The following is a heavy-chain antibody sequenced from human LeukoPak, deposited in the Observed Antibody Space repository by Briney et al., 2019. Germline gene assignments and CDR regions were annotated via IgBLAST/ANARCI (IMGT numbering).Heavy chain of an antibody. D-gene: IGHD3-22*01. V-gene: IGHV3-48*01. CDR1: GFTFSSFS. J-gene: IGHJ4*02. Sequence: GVSLRFTCAASGFTFSSFSMNWVRQAPGKGLERVSYISGSSSTICYADSVKSRFTISRENAKNSLYPQINTLRTEDTAVHNCARDPDYYDSSGYYPAFAYWGQGTLVTVSS. CDR3: ARDPDYYDSSGYYPAFAY. CDR2: ISGSSSTI.